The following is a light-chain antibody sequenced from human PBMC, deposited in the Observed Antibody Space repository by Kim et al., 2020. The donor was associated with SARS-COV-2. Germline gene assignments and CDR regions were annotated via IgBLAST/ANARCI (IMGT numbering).Light chain of an antibody. CDR3: QQYSSSPAT. J-gene: IGKJ1*01. Sequence: TQGKRATLSRRASQSVSSNYLAWYQQKPGQAPRLLIYGASSRATGIPDRFSGSGSGTDFTLTITRLEPEDFAVYYCQQYSSSPATFGQGTKVDIK. V-gene: IGKV3-20*01. CDR1: QSVSSNY. CDR2: GAS.